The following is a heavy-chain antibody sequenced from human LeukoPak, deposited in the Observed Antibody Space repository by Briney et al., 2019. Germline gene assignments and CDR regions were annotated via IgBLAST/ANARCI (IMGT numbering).Heavy chain of an antibody. J-gene: IGHJ4*02. Sequence: GGSLRLSCAASGFTFNNYGMHWVRQAPGKGLEWVAVISYDGRNKRYPDSVKGRFTISRDISTDTLWLQMDSLRTEDTAVYYCAKGPLRGTAAAIDYWGQGTLVTVSS. CDR1: GFTFNNYG. CDR2: ISYDGRNK. V-gene: IGHV3-30*18. CDR3: AKGPLRGTAAAIDY. D-gene: IGHD2-2*01.